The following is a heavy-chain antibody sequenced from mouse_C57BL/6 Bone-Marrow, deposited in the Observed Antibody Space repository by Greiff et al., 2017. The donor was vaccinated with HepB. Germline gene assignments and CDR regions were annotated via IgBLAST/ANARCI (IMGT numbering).Heavy chain of an antibody. CDR1: GYAFSSSW. CDR3: ARRSGPDY. D-gene: IGHD1-3*01. V-gene: IGHV1-82*01. Sequence: VQVVESGPELVKPGASVKISCKASGYAFSSSWMNWVKQRPGKGLEWIGRIYPGDGDTNYNGKFKGKATLTADKSSSTAYMQLSSLTSEDSAVYFCARRSGPDYWGQGTTLTVSS. CDR2: IYPGDGDT. J-gene: IGHJ2*01.